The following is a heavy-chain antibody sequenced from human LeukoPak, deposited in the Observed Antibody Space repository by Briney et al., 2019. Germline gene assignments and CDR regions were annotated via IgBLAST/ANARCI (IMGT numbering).Heavy chain of an antibody. CDR2: ISAYNGNT. D-gene: IGHD6-13*01. CDR1: GYTFTSYG. Sequence: ASVKVSCKASGYTFTSYGISWVRQAPGQGLEWMGWISAYNGNTNYAQKLQGRVTMTTDTSTSTAYMELSSLRSEDTTVYYCARDLGGYSSSSTNWFDPWGQGTLVTVSS. J-gene: IGHJ5*02. V-gene: IGHV1-18*01. CDR3: ARDLGGYSSSSTNWFDP.